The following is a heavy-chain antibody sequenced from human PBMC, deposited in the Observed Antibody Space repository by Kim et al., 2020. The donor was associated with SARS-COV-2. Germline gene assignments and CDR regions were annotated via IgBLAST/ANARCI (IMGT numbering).Heavy chain of an antibody. Sequence: TNYPHKLQGRVTMTTDTSTNTAYMELRSLRSDDTAIYYCARSGPRITGFDYWGQGTLVTVSS. CDR3: ARSGPRITGFDY. J-gene: IGHJ4*02. CDR2: T. D-gene: IGHD1-20*01. V-gene: IGHV1-18*01.